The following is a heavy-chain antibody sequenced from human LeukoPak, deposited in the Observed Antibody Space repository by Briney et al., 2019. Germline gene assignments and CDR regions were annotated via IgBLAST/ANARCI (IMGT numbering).Heavy chain of an antibody. CDR2: INHSGST. CDR1: GGSFSGYY. J-gene: IGHJ4*02. Sequence: SETLSLTCAVYGGSFSGYYWSWIRQPPGKGLEWIGEINHSGSTNYNPSLKSRVTISVDTSKNQFSLKLSSVTAADTAVYYCATHSGGYLSFDYWGQGTLVTVSS. D-gene: IGHD3-22*01. CDR3: ATHSGGYLSFDY. V-gene: IGHV4-34*01.